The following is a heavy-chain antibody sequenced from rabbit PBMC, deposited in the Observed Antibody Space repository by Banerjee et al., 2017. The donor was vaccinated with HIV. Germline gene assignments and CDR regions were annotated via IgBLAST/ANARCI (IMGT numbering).Heavy chain of an antibody. CDR2: IVTGGSGTT. D-gene: IGHD8-1*01. V-gene: IGHV1S45*01. Sequence: QEQLVESGGGLVKPGASLTLTCTASRFSFSSGYDMCWVRQAPGKGLEWIACIVTGGSGTTYYASWAKGRFTISKPSSTTVTLQMTSLTAADTATYFCARDAGNDYYVYFVLWGQGTLVTVS. J-gene: IGHJ4*01. CDR1: RFSFSSGYD. CDR3: ARDAGNDYYVYFVL.